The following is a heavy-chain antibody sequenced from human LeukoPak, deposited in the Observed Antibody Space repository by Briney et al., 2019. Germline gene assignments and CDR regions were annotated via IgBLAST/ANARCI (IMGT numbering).Heavy chain of an antibody. CDR2: IRAYNGNT. V-gene: IGHV1-18*01. CDR3: AREHYDFWSGYPY. J-gene: IGHJ4*02. Sequence: ASVKVSCEASGYTFTRYGISWVRQAPGKGLEWMGWIRAYNGNTNYAQKLQGRVTMATATSSRTAYMELRSLRSDDTAVYYCAREHYDFWSGYPYWGQGTLVTVSS. CDR1: GYTFTRYG. D-gene: IGHD3-3*01.